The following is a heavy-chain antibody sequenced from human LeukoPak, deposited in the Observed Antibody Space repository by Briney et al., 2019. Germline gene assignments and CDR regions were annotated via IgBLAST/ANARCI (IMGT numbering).Heavy chain of an antibody. CDR3: ARGFYVVVVPAASYYYYGMDV. V-gene: IGHV4-34*01. CDR2: INHSGST. J-gene: IGHJ6*02. CDR1: GGSFSGYY. Sequence: KPTETLSLTCAVYGGSFSGYYWSWIRQPPGKGLEWIGEINHSGSTNYNPSLKSRVTISVDTSKNQFSLKLSSVTAADTAVYYCARGFYVVVVPAASYYYYGMDVWGQGTTVTVSS. D-gene: IGHD2-2*01.